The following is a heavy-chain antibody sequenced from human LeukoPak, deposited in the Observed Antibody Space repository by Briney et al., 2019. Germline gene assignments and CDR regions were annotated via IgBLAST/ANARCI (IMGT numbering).Heavy chain of an antibody. J-gene: IGHJ4*02. V-gene: IGHV3-48*02. CDR2: ISVSGSRT. Sequence: GGSLRLSCTASGFTFSYYSLNWVRQAPGKGLEWVSYISVSGSRTSYADSVQGRFIISRNDAKNSLYLQMNGLRDEDTAVYYCARDSGNHYDQLDCWGQGTLVTVSS. D-gene: IGHD1-26*01. CDR1: GFTFSYYS. CDR3: ARDSGNHYDQLDC.